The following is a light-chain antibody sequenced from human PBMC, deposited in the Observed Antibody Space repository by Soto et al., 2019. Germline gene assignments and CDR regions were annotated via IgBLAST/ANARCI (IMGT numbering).Light chain of an antibody. V-gene: IGLV2-14*01. CDR2: DVS. Sequence: QSVLTQPASVSGSPGQSITISCTGTSSDVGGCNCVSWYQQHPGKAPRLMIYDVSYRPSGVSNRFSGSKSGNTASLTISGLQAEDEADYYCSSYTTSSTPVFGTGTKVTVL. CDR3: SSYTTSSTPV. J-gene: IGLJ1*01. CDR1: SSDVGGCNC.